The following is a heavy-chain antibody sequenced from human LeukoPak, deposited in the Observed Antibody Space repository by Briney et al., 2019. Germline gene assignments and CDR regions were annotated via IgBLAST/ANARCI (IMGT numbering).Heavy chain of an antibody. Sequence: GGSLRLSCAASGFTFSSYAMSWVRQAPGKGLEWVSAISGSGGSTYYADSVKGRFTISRDNSKNTLYLRMNSLRAEDTAVYYCNYYDISYGMDVWGQGTTVTVSS. J-gene: IGHJ6*02. D-gene: IGHD3-9*01. CDR2: ISGSGGST. CDR3: NYYDISYGMDV. V-gene: IGHV3-23*01. CDR1: GFTFSSYA.